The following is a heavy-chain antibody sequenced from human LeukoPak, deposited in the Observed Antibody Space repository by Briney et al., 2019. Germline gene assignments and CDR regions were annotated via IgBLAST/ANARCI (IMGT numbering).Heavy chain of an antibody. V-gene: IGHV4-34*01. Sequence: SETLSLTCAVYGGSFSGYYWSWIRQPPGKGLEWIGENNHSGSTNYNPSLKSRVTISVDTSKNQFSLKLSSVTAADTAVYYCARLKITMVRGVILGFNDYWGQGTLVTVSS. CDR3: ARLKITMVRGVILGFNDY. CDR1: GGSFSGYY. J-gene: IGHJ4*02. CDR2: NNHSGST. D-gene: IGHD3-10*01.